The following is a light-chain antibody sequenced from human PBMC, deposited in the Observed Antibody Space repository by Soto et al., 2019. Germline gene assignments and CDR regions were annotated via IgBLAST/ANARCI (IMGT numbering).Light chain of an antibody. CDR1: QGISSW. CDR3: QHYNSYWT. CDR2: GAS. Sequence: DIQMTQSPSTLSASVGDRVTITCRASQGISSWLAWYQQKPGKTPKLLIYGASNLESGVPPRFSGSGSGTEFTLTISSLQPDDFATYYCQHYNSYWTFGQGTKVDIK. V-gene: IGKV1-5*01. J-gene: IGKJ1*01.